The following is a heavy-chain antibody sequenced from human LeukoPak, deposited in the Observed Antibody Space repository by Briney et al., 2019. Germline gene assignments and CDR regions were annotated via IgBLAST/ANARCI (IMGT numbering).Heavy chain of an antibody. Sequence: SETLPLTCTVSGGSISSSYWSWIRQTPGKGLEWIGYMHYSGTTNYNPSLNSRVTISVDTSKNQFSLNLRSVTAADTAVYYCARVIRASSSWYLAFDIWGQGTMVTVSS. CDR1: GGSISSSY. V-gene: IGHV4-59*01. CDR3: ARVIRASSSWYLAFDI. J-gene: IGHJ3*02. D-gene: IGHD6-13*01. CDR2: MHYSGTT.